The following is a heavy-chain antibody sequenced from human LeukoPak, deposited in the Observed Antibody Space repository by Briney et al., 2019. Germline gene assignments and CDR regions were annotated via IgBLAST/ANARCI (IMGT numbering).Heavy chain of an antibody. V-gene: IGHV3-53*01. D-gene: IGHD4-23*01. J-gene: IGHJ6*02. CDR3: ARESVTYYNGMDV. CDR1: GLTVSNHW. CDR2: IYSGGST. Sequence: GGSLRLSCVASGLTVSNHWMSWVRQAPGKGLEWVSVIYSGGSTYYADSVKGRFTISRDNSKNTLYLQMNSLRAEDTAVYYCARESVTYYNGMDVWGQGTTVTVSS.